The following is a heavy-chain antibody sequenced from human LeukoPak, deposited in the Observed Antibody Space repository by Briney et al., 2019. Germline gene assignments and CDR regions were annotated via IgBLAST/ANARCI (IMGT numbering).Heavy chain of an antibody. CDR2: INPSGGST. CDR3: ARDPYDSSGSYFERYGMDV. J-gene: IGHJ6*02. Sequence: ASVKVSCKASGYTFTSYFMHWVRQAPGQGLEWMGIINPSGGSTSYAQKFQGRVTMTRDTSTSTVYMELSSLRSEDTAVYYCARDPYDSSGSYFERYGMDVWGQGTTVTVSS. V-gene: IGHV1-46*01. CDR1: GYTFTSYF. D-gene: IGHD3-22*01.